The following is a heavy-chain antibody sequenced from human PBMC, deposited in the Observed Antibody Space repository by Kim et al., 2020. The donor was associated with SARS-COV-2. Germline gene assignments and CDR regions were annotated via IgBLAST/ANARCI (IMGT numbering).Heavy chain of an antibody. CDR2: EGSET. V-gene: IGHV3-7*01. J-gene: IGHJ4*02. CDR3: SRDASVNY. Sequence: EGSETYYVDAVTGRFTISRDNAENSLDLRMNGLRAEDTAVYYCSRDASVNYWGQGTLVTVSS.